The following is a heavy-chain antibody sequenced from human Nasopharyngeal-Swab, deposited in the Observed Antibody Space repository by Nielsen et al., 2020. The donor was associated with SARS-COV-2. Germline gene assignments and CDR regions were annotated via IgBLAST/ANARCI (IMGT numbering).Heavy chain of an antibody. CDR1: GFTFSIYT. V-gene: IGHV3-21*01. J-gene: IGHJ4*02. D-gene: IGHD2-2*02. Sequence: GGSLRLSCAASGFTFSIYTMNWVRQAPGKGLEWVSAISSSGDYIYHAASVKGRFTISRDNAKNSLYLQMDNLRAEDTAVYYCARNTPAMFAYWGRGTLVTVSS. CDR3: ARNTPAMFAY. CDR2: ISSSGDYI.